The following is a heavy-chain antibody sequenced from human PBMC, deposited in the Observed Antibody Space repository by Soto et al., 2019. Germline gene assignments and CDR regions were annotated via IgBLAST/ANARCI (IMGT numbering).Heavy chain of an antibody. V-gene: IGHV3-33*01. CDR2: IWYDGSNK. D-gene: IGHD6-13*01. CDR1: GFTFSKYG. Sequence: QVQVVESGGGVVQPGKSLRLSCAASGFTFSKYGLHWVRQAPGKGLEWVAYIWYDGSNKYYADSVKGRFTISRDNSKNTLYLQMNSLRGGDTAIYYCARDMYSSSWHKADYYYYAVDVWGQGTTVTVSS. J-gene: IGHJ6*02. CDR3: ARDMYSSSWHKADYYYYAVDV.